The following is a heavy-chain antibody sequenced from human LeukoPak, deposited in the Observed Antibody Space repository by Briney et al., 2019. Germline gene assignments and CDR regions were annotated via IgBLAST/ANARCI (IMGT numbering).Heavy chain of an antibody. CDR3: ARLAVTTSGWFDP. J-gene: IGHJ5*02. Sequence: SVRVSCKTSGYTFTGYYMHWVRQAPGQGLEWMGWINPNTGATNSEQRFQGMTAMTRDTSMSTVYLVLTRLRSDDTAVYYCARLAVTTSGWFDPWVQGTLATVPS. D-gene: IGHD4-17*01. CDR2: INPNTGAT. CDR1: GYTFTGYY. V-gene: IGHV1-2*02.